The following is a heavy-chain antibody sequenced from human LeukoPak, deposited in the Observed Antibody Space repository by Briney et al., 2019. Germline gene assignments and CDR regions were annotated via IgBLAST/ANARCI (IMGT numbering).Heavy chain of an antibody. CDR3: AKDWSRLVRATTMHC. Sequence: GGSLRLSCAASGFTFSTYAMNWVRQAPGKGLEWVSGISGSGDSTYYADSVKGRFTISRDNSKNTLYLQMNTLRAEDTAVYYCAKDWSRLVRATTMHCWGQGTLVTVSS. J-gene: IGHJ4*02. CDR1: GFTFSTYA. V-gene: IGHV3-23*01. D-gene: IGHD1-26*01. CDR2: ISGSGDST.